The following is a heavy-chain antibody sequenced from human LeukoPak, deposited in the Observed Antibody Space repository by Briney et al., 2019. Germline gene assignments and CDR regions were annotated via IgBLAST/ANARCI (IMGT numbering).Heavy chain of an antibody. Sequence: GGSLRLSCAASGFTFSSYGMHWVRQAPGKGLEWVSVISYDGSNKYYADSVKGRFTISRDNSKDTVYLQMNSLRGEDMAVYYCAKEHYFESSSNPDYWGQGTLDTVSS. CDR1: GFTFSSYG. V-gene: IGHV3-30*18. CDR2: ISYDGSNK. J-gene: IGHJ4*02. D-gene: IGHD3-22*01. CDR3: AKEHYFESSSNPDY.